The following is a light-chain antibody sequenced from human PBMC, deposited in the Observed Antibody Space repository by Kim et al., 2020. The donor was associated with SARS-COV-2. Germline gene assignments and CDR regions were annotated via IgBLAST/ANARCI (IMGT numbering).Light chain of an antibody. CDR3: QRAGA. V-gene: IGKV1-5*03. CDR2: KAS. Sequence: STLSASVGDRVTITCRASQSISNWLAWYQQKPGKAPKLLIYKASSLQSGVPSRFSGSGSGTEFTLTISSLQPDDFATYYCQRAGAFGQGTKVDIK. CDR1: QSISNW. J-gene: IGKJ1*01.